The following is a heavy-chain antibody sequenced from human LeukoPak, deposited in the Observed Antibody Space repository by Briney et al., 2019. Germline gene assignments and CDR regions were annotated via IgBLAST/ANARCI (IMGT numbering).Heavy chain of an antibody. J-gene: IGHJ4*02. V-gene: IGHV4-4*02. D-gene: IGHD5-12*01. CDR3: ARGKILYSGYGSNFDY. Sequence: PSGTLSLTYAGSGGSISSSNWWSWVRQPPGKGLEWIGEIYHSGSTNYNPSLKSRVTISVDKSKNQFSLKLSSVTAADTAVYYCARGKILYSGYGSNFDYWGQGTLVTVSS. CDR2: IYHSGST. CDR1: GGSISSSNW.